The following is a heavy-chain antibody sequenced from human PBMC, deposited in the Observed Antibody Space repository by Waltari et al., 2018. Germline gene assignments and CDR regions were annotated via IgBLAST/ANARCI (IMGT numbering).Heavy chain of an antibody. D-gene: IGHD3-9*01. CDR1: GGSMISSSYF. V-gene: IGHV4-39*01. CDR3: ARHEDDVSTGHFTWFDS. Sequence: QLRESGPGLVKPSETLSLRCSVSGGSMISSSYFLSWIRQPPGKGLEWIGSIFYSGTTYQNPSLKSRVAMSIDTSNNHFSLRMTSMTAADTAMYYCARHEDDVSTGHFTWFDSWGQGTLVIVSS. J-gene: IGHJ5*01. CDR2: IFYSGTT.